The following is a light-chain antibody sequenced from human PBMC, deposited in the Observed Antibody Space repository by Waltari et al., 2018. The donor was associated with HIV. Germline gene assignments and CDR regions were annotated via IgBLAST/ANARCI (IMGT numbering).Light chain of an antibody. J-gene: IGKJ2*01. CDR3: QQYSRSAYT. CDR2: GAS. CDR1: QSVSSSY. V-gene: IGKV3-20*01. Sequence: TLSCRASQSVSSSYLAWYQQKPGQPPRLLIYGASTRAIGIPDRFSISGSGTDFTLTISRLEPEDFAVYYCQQYSRSAYTFGQGTKLEIK.